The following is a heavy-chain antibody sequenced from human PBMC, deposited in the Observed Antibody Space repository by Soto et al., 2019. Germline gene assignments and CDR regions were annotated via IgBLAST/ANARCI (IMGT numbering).Heavy chain of an antibody. J-gene: IGHJ3*02. CDR3: ARDDEGPVAFDM. CDR1: GFTLSSYW. Sequence: GGSLRLSCAASGFTLSSYWMHWVRQVPGKGLEWVSCINLDGSDTTYADSVKGRFTISRDNAKNTLYLQMNSLRAEDTAVYYCARDDEGPVAFDMWGLGTLVTVSS. CDR2: INLDGSDT. V-gene: IGHV3-74*03.